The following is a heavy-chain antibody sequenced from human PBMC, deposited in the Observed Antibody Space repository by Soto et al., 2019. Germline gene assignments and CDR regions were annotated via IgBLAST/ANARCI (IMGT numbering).Heavy chain of an antibody. V-gene: IGHV4-30-2*01. D-gene: IGHD5-12*01. CDR1: GGSISSGGYS. CDR2: IYHSGST. CDR3: ARTLLPISGYDSYYFDY. Sequence: PSETLSLTCAVSGGSISSGGYSWSWIRQPPGKGLEWIGYIYHSGSTYYNPSLKSRVTISVDRSKNQFSLKLSSVTAADTAVYYCARTLLPISGYDSYYFDYWGQGTLVTVSS. J-gene: IGHJ4*02.